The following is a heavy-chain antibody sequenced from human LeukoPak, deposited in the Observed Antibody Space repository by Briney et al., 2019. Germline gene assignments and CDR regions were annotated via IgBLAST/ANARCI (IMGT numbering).Heavy chain of an antibody. CDR3: ARDTPLAGLDAFDI. D-gene: IGHD2-15*01. CDR1: GFTFSSYT. V-gene: IGHV3-21*01. J-gene: IGHJ3*02. CDR2: ISSSSSYI. Sequence: PGGSLRLSCAASGFTFSSYTMSWVRQAPGKGLEWVSSISSSSSYIYYADSVKGRFTISRDNAKNSLYLQMNSLRAEDTAVYYCARDTPLAGLDAFDIWGQGTMVTVSS.